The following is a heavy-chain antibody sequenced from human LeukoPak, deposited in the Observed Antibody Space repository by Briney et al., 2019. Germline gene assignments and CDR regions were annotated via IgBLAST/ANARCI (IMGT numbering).Heavy chain of an antibody. D-gene: IGHD2-8*01. V-gene: IGHV3-74*01. CDR2: INSDGSST. CDR3: ARVQGHPPNGLDI. Sequence: GGSLRLSCAASGFTFSSYWMHWVRQAPGKGLVWVSRINSDGSSTSYADSVKGRFTISRDNAKNTLYLQMNSLRADDTAVYYCARVQGHPPNGLDIWGQGTMVTVSS. CDR1: GFTFSSYW. J-gene: IGHJ3*02.